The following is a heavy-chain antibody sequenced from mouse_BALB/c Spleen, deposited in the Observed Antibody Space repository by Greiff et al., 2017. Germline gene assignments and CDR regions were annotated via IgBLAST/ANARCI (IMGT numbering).Heavy chain of an antibody. D-gene: IGHD2-10*02. CDR2: ISSGGGST. J-gene: IGHJ4*01. V-gene: IGHV5-12-1*01. CDR1: GFAFSSYD. CDR3: ARQEYGNYGGAMDY. Sequence: DVKLVESGGGLVKPGGSLKLSCAASGFAFSSYDMSWVRQTPEKRLEWVAYISSGGGSTYYPDTVKGRFTISRDNAKNTLYLQMSSLKSEDTAMYYCARQEYGNYGGAMDYWGQGTSVTVSS.